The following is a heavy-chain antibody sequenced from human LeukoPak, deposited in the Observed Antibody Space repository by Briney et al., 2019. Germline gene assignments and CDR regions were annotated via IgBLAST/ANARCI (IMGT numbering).Heavy chain of an antibody. CDR3: ARHLGDSSGYYYYYYMDV. D-gene: IGHD3-22*01. J-gene: IGHJ6*03. V-gene: IGHV5-51*01. CDR1: GYSFTSYW. Sequence: GESLKISCKGSGYSFTSYWIGWVRQMPGKGLEWMGIIYPGDSDTRYSPSFQGQVTILADKSISTAYLRWSSLKASDTAMYYCARHLGDSSGYYYYYYMDVWGKGTTVTVSS. CDR2: IYPGDSDT.